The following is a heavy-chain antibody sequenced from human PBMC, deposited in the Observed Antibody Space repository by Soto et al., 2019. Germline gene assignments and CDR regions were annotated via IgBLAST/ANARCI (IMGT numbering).Heavy chain of an antibody. J-gene: IGHJ5*02. Sequence: LRLSCAASGFTFSSYAMHWVRQAPGKGLEWVAVISYDGSNKYYADSVKGRFTISRDNSKNTLYLQMNSLRAEDTAVYYCARDPRGGSSWLRGWFDPWGQGTLVTVSS. CDR3: ARDPRGGSSWLRGWFDP. CDR1: GFTFSSYA. D-gene: IGHD6-13*01. CDR2: ISYDGSNK. V-gene: IGHV3-30-3*01.